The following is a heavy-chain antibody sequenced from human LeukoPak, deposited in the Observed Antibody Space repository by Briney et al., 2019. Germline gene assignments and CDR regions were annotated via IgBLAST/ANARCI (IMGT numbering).Heavy chain of an antibody. CDR3: ALRAYSSSWYSFDY. Sequence: GGSLRLSCAASGFTFSSYWMSWVRQAPGKGLEWVANIKQDGSGKYYVDSVKGRFTISRDNAKNSLYLQMNSLRAEDTAVYYCALRAYSSSWYSFDYWGQGTLVTVSS. CDR1: GFTFSSYW. J-gene: IGHJ4*02. V-gene: IGHV3-7*01. D-gene: IGHD6-13*01. CDR2: IKQDGSGK.